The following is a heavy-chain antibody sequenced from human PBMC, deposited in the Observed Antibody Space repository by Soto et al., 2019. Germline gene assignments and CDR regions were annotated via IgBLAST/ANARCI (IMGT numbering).Heavy chain of an antibody. J-gene: IGHJ5*02. Sequence: QLQLQESGPGLLKPSETLSLACSVSGGSISSRDYYWGWIRQPPGKGLEWIGTIYYSGSTYYNPSLTSRVTISVDTSKNQVSLKLSSVTAADTAVYYCATSNWFDPWGQGTLVTVSS. V-gene: IGHV4-39*01. CDR1: GGSISSRDYY. CDR2: IYYSGST. CDR3: ATSNWFDP.